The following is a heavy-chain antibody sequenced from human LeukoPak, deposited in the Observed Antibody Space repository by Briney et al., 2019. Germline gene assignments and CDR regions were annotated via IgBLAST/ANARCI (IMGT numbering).Heavy chain of an antibody. CDR3: ARYGFSSSWQGGWHAFDI. Sequence: ASVKVSCKASGYTLTSYYMHWVRQAPGQGLEWMGIINPTVGDTIYAQKFQGRVTMTRDMSTSTVYMELSSLRSDDTAVYYCARYGFSSSWQGGWHAFDIWGQGTMVTVSS. V-gene: IGHV1-46*01. D-gene: IGHD6-13*01. J-gene: IGHJ3*02. CDR1: GYTLTSYY. CDR2: INPTVGDT.